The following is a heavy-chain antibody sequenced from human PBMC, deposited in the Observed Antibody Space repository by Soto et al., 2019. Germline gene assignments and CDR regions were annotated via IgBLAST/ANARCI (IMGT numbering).Heavy chain of an antibody. CDR3: ARWWSGSRQGFDP. CDR1: AGSISRGDYS. V-gene: IGHV4-31*03. CDR2: IYYSGST. J-gene: IGHJ5*02. D-gene: IGHD3-3*01. Sequence: QVQLQESGPGLVKPSQTLSLTCTVSAGSISRGDYSWSWIRQHPGKGLEWIGYIYYSGSTYYNPSLKSRVTISVDTSKNQVSLKLSSVTAADTAVYYCARWWSGSRQGFDPWGQGTLVTVSS.